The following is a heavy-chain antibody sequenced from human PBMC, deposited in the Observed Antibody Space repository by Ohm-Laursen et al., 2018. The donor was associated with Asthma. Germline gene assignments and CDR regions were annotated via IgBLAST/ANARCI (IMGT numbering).Heavy chain of an antibody. J-gene: IGHJ4*02. Sequence: SLRLSCSASGFTFSSYGMHWVRQAPGKGLEWVAVISYDGSNKYYADSVKGRFTISRDNSKNTLYLQMNSLRAEDTAVYYCAKDGNTVTSHFDYWGQGTLVTVSS. CDR3: AKDGNTVTSHFDY. V-gene: IGHV3-30*18. CDR2: ISYDGSNK. D-gene: IGHD4-17*01. CDR1: GFTFSSYG.